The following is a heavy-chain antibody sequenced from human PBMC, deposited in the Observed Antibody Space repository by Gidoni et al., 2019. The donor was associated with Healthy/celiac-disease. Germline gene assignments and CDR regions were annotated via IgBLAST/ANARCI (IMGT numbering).Heavy chain of an antibody. Sequence: GFTFSSYSMNWVRQAPGKGLEWVSSISSSSSYIYYADSVKGRFTISRDNAKNSLYLQMNSLRAEDTAVYYCARDPNDYGDYDLSYYFDYWGQGTLVTVSS. V-gene: IGHV3-21*01. J-gene: IGHJ4*02. CDR1: GFTFSSYS. D-gene: IGHD4-17*01. CDR2: ISSSSSYI. CDR3: ARDPNDYGDYDLSYYFDY.